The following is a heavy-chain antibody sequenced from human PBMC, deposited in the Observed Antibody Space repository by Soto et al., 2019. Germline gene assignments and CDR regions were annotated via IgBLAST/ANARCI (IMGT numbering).Heavy chain of an antibody. J-gene: IGHJ4*02. CDR3: ARRSVTPKNIDY. CDR1: GYSFNSYW. CDR2: IYPGDSDT. V-gene: IGHV5-51*01. D-gene: IGHD4-17*01. Sequence: GESLKISCKGSGYSFNSYWIGWVRQMPGKGLERKGIIYPGDSDTRYSPSFQGQVTISADKSISTAYLQWSSLKASDTAKYYCARRSVTPKNIDYWGQGTLVTVSS.